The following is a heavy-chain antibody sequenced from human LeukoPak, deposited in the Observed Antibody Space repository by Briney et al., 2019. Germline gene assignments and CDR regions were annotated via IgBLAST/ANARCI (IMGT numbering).Heavy chain of an antibody. J-gene: IGHJ6*02. Sequence: ASETLSLTCAVYGGSFSGYYWSWIRQPPGKGLEWIGEINHSGSTNYNPSLKSRVTISVDTSKNQFSLKLSSVTAADTAVYYCARDSAGYCSGGSCYSNYYYGMDVWGQGTTVTVSS. CDR1: GGSFSGYY. CDR2: INHSGST. V-gene: IGHV4-34*01. D-gene: IGHD2-15*01. CDR3: ARDSAGYCSGGSCYSNYYYGMDV.